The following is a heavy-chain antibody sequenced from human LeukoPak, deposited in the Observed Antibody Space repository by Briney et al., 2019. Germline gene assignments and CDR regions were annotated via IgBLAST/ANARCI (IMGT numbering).Heavy chain of an antibody. CDR2: IYYSGST. CDR1: GGSISIGDYY. D-gene: IGHD3-3*01. Sequence: SQSLSLTRTVSGGSISIGDYYCSWIRQPPGKGLEWIGYIYYSGSTYYNASGKSRVTISVDTSQKQFSLKLSSVTAADTAVYYCARAYYDFWSGPAFDYWGQGTLVTVSS. CDR3: ARAYYDFWSGPAFDY. V-gene: IGHV4-30-4*08. J-gene: IGHJ4*02.